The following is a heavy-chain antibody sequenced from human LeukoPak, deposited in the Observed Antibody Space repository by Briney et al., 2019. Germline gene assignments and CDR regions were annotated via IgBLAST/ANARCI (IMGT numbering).Heavy chain of an antibody. V-gene: IGHV4-4*07. CDR2: IYTSGST. D-gene: IGHD6-19*01. CDR1: GGSISSYY. J-gene: IGHJ6*02. CDR3: ARGRRSSSGWYSRGVYYGMDV. Sequence: PSETLSLTCTVSGGSISSYYWSWIRQPAGKGLEWIGRIYTSGSTNYNPSLKSRVTISVDTSKNQFSLKLSSVTAADTAVYYCARGRRSSSGWYSRGVYYGMDVWGQGTTVTVSS.